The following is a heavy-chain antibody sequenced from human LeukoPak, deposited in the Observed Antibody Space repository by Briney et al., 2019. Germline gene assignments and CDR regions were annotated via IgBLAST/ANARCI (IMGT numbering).Heavy chain of an antibody. J-gene: IGHJ4*02. CDR1: GDSISSYY. Sequence: SETLSFTCTVSGDSISSYYWRWIRQPPGQGLEWIGYLYYSGKTNYNPSLKSRVTISVDTSKNQFSLKLSSVTAADAAVYYCARGPMQPSGSYYVDYLDYWGQGTLVTVSS. V-gene: IGHV4-59*01. D-gene: IGHD1-26*01. CDR2: LYYSGKT. CDR3: ARGPMQPSGSYYVDYLDY.